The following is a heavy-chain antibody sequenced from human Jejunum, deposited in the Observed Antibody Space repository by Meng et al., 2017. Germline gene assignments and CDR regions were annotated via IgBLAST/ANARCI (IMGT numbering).Heavy chain of an antibody. D-gene: IGHD2/OR15-2a*01. CDR2: ISPTGGSL. Sequence: VSLVEAGGGLVKAGGSLRLPWAASGYTFSDYYLPWIRQPPGQGLEWIASISPTGGSLYYADSVKGRFSISRDNAKSSLSLQMNSLRVEDTAVYYCARDHGFLNWFDPWGQGTLVTVSS. CDR3: ARDHGFLNWFDP. J-gene: IGHJ5*02. V-gene: IGHV3-11*04. CDR1: GYTFSDYY.